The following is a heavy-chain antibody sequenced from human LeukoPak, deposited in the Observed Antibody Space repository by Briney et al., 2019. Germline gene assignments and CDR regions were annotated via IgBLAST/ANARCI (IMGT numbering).Heavy chain of an antibody. CDR2: ISSSSSTI. D-gene: IGHD3-22*01. J-gene: IGHJ4*02. CDR3: ARDDSSGGFDY. V-gene: IGHV3-48*01. Sequence: GGSLRLSCAASGFTFSSYSMNWVRQAPGKGLEWVSYISSSSSTIYYADSVKGRFTISRDNAKNSLYLQMNSLRAEDTAVYYCARDDSSGGFDYWGRGTLVTVSS. CDR1: GFTFSSYS.